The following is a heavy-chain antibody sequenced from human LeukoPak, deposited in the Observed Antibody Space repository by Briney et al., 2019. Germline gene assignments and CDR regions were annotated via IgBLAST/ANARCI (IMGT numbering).Heavy chain of an antibody. J-gene: IGHJ4*02. V-gene: IGHV4-34*01. CDR2: INHSGST. D-gene: IGHD3-16*01. Sequence: SETLSLTCTVSGGSISSHYWSWIRQPPGKGLEWIGEINHSGSTNYNPSLKSRVTISVDTSKNQFSLKLSSVTAADTAVYYCARGEGYGGNVALDYWGQGTLVTVSS. CDR1: GGSISSHY. CDR3: ARGEGYGGNVALDY.